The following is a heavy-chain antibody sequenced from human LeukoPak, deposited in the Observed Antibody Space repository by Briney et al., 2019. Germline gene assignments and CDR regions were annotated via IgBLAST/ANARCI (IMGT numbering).Heavy chain of an antibody. CDR1: GVTFSSYG. D-gene: IGHD6-19*01. J-gene: IGHJ4*02. CDR2: IRYDGSNK. CDR3: VRGSYSGGWYWYFDY. V-gene: IGHV3-30*02. Sequence: GGSLRLSCAASGVTFSSYGMHWGRQAPRQGLGWVSFIRYDGSNKYYADSVGGRFAISRDASKSTMTLYLNSLRVDDTAMYYCVRGSYSGGWYWYFDYWGEGTLVTVSS.